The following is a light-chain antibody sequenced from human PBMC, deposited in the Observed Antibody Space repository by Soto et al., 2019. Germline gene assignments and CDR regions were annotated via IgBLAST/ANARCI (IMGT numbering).Light chain of an antibody. CDR1: TGAVTSNHH. CDR2: DTS. V-gene: IGLV7-46*01. Sequence: QAVVTQEPSLTVSPGGTVTLTCGSSTGAVTSNHHPYWFQQKAGQDHRSLVHDTSNKHSWTPARFSGSLLGDKAALTLSGAQPEDEAQYYCLLSYNAARVFGGGTKLTVL. J-gene: IGLJ2*01. CDR3: LLSYNAARV.